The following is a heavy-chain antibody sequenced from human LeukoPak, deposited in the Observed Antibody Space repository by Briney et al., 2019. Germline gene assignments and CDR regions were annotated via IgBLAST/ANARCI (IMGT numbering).Heavy chain of an antibody. J-gene: IGHJ4*02. D-gene: IGHD3-10*01. CDR2: IRYDGSNK. Sequence: PGGSLRLSCAASGFTFSSYGMHWVRQAPGKGLEWVAFIRYDGSNKYYADSVKGRFTISRDNSKNTLYLQMNSLRAEDTAVYYCAKDVFPGRGSTSEGYLDYWGQGTLVTVSS. CDR1: GFTFSSYG. CDR3: AKDVFPGRGSTSEGYLDY. V-gene: IGHV3-30*02.